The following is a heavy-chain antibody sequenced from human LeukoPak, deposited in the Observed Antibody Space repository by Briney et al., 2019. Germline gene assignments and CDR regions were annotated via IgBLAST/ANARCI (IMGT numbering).Heavy chain of an antibody. CDR1: GGSISSYY. Sequence: SETLSLTCTVSGGSISSYYWSWIRQPAGKGLEWIGRIYTSGSTNYNPSLKSRVTMSVDTSKNQFSLKLSSVTAADTAVYYCARKATAREETTAVAAAWWYYFDYWGQGTLVTVSS. CDR2: IYTSGST. J-gene: IGHJ4*02. CDR3: ARKATAREETTAVAAAWWYYFDY. D-gene: IGHD6-13*01. V-gene: IGHV4-4*07.